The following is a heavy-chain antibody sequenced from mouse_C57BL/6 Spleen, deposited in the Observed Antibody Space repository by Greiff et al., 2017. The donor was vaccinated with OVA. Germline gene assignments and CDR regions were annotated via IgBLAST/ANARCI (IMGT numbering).Heavy chain of an antibody. Sequence: EVQLQQSGPELVKPGASVKMSCKASGYTFTDYNMHWVKQSHGKSLEWIGYINPNNGGTSYNQKFKGKATLTVNKSSSTAYMELRSLTSEDSAVYYCARSDYDYDERGYAMDYWGQGTSVTVSS. CDR1: GYTFTDYN. J-gene: IGHJ4*01. D-gene: IGHD2-4*01. CDR3: ARSDYDYDERGYAMDY. CDR2: INPNNGGT. V-gene: IGHV1-22*01.